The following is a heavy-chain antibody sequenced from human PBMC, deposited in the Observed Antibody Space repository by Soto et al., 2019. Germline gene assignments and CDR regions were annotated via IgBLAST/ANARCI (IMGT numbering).Heavy chain of an antibody. J-gene: IGHJ4*02. CDR3: ARDGRREGSTLERHDY. D-gene: IGHD2-2*01. CDR2: IWYDGSNK. V-gene: IGHV3-33*01. CDR1: GFTFSSYG. Sequence: QVQLVESGGGVVQPGRSLRLSCAASGFTFSSYGMHWVRQAPGKGLEWVAVIWYDGSNKYYADSVKGRFTISRDNSKNTLYLQMNSLRAEDTAVYYCARDGRREGSTLERHDYWGQGTLVTVSS.